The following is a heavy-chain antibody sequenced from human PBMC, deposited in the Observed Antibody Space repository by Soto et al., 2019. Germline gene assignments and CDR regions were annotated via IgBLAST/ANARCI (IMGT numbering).Heavy chain of an antibody. V-gene: IGHV4-30-4*01. Sequence: QVQLQESGPGLVKPSQTLSLTCTVSGGSISSRDYYWSWIRQPPGKGLEWIGYIYYSGSTYYNPSLKSRVTIXXDXSXLQFSLRLSSVTAADTAVYYCASDIAAAGSSDYFQHWGQGTLVTVSS. J-gene: IGHJ1*01. CDR2: IYYSGST. D-gene: IGHD6-13*01. CDR3: ASDIAAAGSSDYFQH. CDR1: GGSISSRDYY.